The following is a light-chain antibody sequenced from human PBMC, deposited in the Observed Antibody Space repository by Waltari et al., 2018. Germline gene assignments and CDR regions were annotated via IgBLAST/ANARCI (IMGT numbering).Light chain of an antibody. CDR2: AAS. CDR3: QQYYSYPWT. V-gene: IGKV1-8*01. J-gene: IGKJ1*01. CDR1: QGISSY. Sequence: AIRMTQSPSSFSASTGDRVTITCRASQGISSYLAWYQQKPGQAPKPLIYAASTLQSGVPSRFSGSGSGTDFTLTISCLQSEDFATYYCQQYYSYPWTFGQGTKVEIK.